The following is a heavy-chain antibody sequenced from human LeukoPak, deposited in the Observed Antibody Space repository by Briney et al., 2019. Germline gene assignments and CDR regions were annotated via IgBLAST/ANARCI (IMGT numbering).Heavy chain of an antibody. V-gene: IGHV3-74*01. J-gene: IGHJ4*02. CDR2: IKSDGVTT. CDR1: GFSFSSYW. Sequence: GGSLRLSCAASGFSFSSYWMHWVRQAPGKGLVWVSRIKSDGVTTAYADSVKGRFTISRDNSKNTLYLQMNSLRAEDTAVYYCARDSGDGYNYSDYWGQGTLVTVSS. D-gene: IGHD5-24*01. CDR3: ARDSGDGYNYSDY.